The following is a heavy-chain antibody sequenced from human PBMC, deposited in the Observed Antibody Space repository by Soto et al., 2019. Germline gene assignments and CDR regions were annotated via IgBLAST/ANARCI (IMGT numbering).Heavy chain of an antibody. CDR2: IYPGDSDT. D-gene: IGHD4-17*01. V-gene: IGHV5-51*01. CDR1: GYSFTSYW. J-gene: IGHJ6*02. Sequence: GESLKISCKGSGYSFTSYWIGWVRQMPGKGLEWMGIIYPGDSDTRYSPSFQGQVTISADKSISTAYLQWSSLKTSDTAMYYCARHHYGDYGYYYGMDVWGQGTTVTVSS. CDR3: ARHHYGDYGYYYGMDV.